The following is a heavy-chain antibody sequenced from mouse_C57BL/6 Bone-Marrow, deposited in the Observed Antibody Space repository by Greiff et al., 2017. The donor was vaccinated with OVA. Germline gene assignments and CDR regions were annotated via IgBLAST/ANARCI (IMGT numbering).Heavy chain of an antibody. CDR1: GYTFTSYW. V-gene: IGHV1-50*01. J-gene: IGHJ2*01. CDR2: IDPSDSYT. CDR3: ARAYGSSYVNY. D-gene: IGHD1-1*01. Sequence: QVQLQQPGAELVKPGASVKLSCKASGYTFTSYWMQWVKQRPGQGLEWIGAIDPSDSYTNYNQKFKGKATLTVDTSSSTAYMQLSSLTSEDSAAYYCARAYGSSYVNYWGQGTTLTVSS.